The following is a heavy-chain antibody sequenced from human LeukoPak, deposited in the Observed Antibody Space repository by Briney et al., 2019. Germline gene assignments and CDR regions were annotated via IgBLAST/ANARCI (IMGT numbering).Heavy chain of an antibody. D-gene: IGHD6-13*01. CDR3: ARFIAAPYYFDY. CDR2: IRSKAYGGAT. J-gene: IGHJ4*02. Sequence: PGGSLSLSCTASGFIFGDYAMSWFRQAPGKGLEWVGFIRSKAYGGATEYAASVKGRFTISRDDSKSIAYLQMNSLRAEDTAVYYCARFIAAPYYFDYWGRGTLVTVSS. V-gene: IGHV3-49*03. CDR1: GFIFGDYA.